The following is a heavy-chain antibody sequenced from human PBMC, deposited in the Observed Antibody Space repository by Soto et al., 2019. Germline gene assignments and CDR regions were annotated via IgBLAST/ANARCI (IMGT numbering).Heavy chain of an antibody. CDR1: GYTFSNDA. V-gene: IGHV1-18*04. Sequence: ASVKVSCKTSGYTFSNDAISWVRQAPGQGLEWMGWVSPYNGNANYTEKFQGRVSMTTDTSTTTAYMELTSLTSDDTAIYYCARAISLMMAVPAYWGQGTLVTVSS. J-gene: IGHJ4*02. CDR3: ARAISLMMAVPAY. CDR2: VSPYNGNA. D-gene: IGHD3-3*01.